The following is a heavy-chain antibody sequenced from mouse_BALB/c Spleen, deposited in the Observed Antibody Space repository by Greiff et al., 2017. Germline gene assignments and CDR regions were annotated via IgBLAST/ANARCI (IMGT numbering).Heavy chain of an antibody. Sequence: EVQGVESGGGLVKPGGSLKLSCAASGFTFSSYAMSWVRQTPEKRLEWVASISSGGSTYYPDSVKGRFTISRDNARNILYLQMSSLRSEDTAMYYCARGGASAYGSFDYRGKGTTLTVSS. J-gene: IGHJ2*01. CDR3: ARGGASAYGSFDY. CDR1: GFTFSSYA. V-gene: IGHV5-6-5*01. CDR2: ISSGGST. D-gene: IGHD1-1*01.